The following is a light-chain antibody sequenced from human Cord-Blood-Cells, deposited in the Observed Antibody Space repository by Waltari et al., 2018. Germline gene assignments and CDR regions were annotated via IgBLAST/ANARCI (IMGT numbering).Light chain of an antibody. CDR1: QSVSSSY. Sequence: PGERATLSCRASQSVSSSYLAWYQQKPGQAPRLLIYGVSSRATGIPDRFSGSGSGTDFTLTISRLEPEDFAVYYCQQYGSSFTFGPGTKVDIK. V-gene: IGKV3-20*01. CDR3: QQYGSSFT. CDR2: GVS. J-gene: IGKJ3*01.